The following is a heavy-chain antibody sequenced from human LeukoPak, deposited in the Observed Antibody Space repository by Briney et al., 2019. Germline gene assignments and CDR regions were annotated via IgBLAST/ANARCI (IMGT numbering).Heavy chain of an antibody. CDR3: ARWDTSEHSSSWYFDY. Sequence: GASVKVSCKASGGTFSSYAISWVRQAPGQGLKWMGWISAYNGNTNYAQKLQGRVTMTTDTSTSTAYMELRSLRSDDTAVYYCARWDTSEHSSSWYFDYWGQGTLVTVSS. J-gene: IGHJ4*02. D-gene: IGHD6-13*01. CDR1: GGTFSSYA. CDR2: ISAYNGNT. V-gene: IGHV1-18*01.